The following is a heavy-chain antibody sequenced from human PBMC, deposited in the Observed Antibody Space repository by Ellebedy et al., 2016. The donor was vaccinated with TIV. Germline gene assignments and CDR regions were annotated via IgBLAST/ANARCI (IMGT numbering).Heavy chain of an antibody. D-gene: IGHD1-26*01. J-gene: IGHJ4*02. CDR3: ARGSTAQESYWEY. V-gene: IGHV3-48*04. Sequence: GGSLRLXCAASGFTFSIYSMNWVRQAPGKGLEWLSYISGSSSSTIYYADSVEGRFTISRDNAKNSLYLQMNSLRAEDTAVYYCARGSTAQESYWEYWGQGTLVTVSS. CDR2: ISGSSSSTI. CDR1: GFTFSIYS.